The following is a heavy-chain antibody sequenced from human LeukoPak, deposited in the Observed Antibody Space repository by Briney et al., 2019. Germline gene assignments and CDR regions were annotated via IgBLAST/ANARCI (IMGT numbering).Heavy chain of an antibody. V-gene: IGHV3-23*01. J-gene: IGHJ4*02. Sequence: GGSLRLSCAASGFTFSSYAMSWVRQAPGQGLEWVSGISGSGGSTYYADSVKGRFTISRDNSKNTLYLQMNSLRAEDTAVYYCAKDKSFRSGSGHPPDYWGQGTLVTVSS. CDR2: ISGSGGST. CDR1: GFTFSSYA. CDR3: AKDKSFRSGSGHPPDY. D-gene: IGHD3-3*01.